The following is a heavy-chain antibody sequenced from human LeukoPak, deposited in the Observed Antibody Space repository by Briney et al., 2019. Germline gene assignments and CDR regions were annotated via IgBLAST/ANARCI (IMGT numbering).Heavy chain of an antibody. CDR3: ARDLVTVAKGFDI. D-gene: IGHD4-17*01. CDR1: DDSFSSHY. Sequence: SETLSLTCAVSDDSFSSHYWTWIRQPPGKGLEWIGYISYIGRTNYNPSLKSRVTISIDTSKNQFSLKLTSVTAADTAVYYCARDLVTVAKGFDIWGQGTMVSVSS. CDR2: ISYIGRT. V-gene: IGHV4-59*11. J-gene: IGHJ3*02.